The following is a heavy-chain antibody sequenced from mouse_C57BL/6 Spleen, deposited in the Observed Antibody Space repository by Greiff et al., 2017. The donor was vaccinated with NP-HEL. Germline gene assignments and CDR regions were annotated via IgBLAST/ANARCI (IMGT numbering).Heavy chain of an antibody. J-gene: IGHJ2*01. D-gene: IGHD1-1*01. CDR1: GYTFTSYW. Sequence: QVHVKQSGAELAKPGASVKLSCKASGYTFTSYWMHWVKQRPGQGLEWIGYINPSSGYTKYNQKFKDKATLTADKSSSTAYMQLSSLTYEDSAVYYCASTVVADFDYWGQGTTLTVSS. V-gene: IGHV1-7*01. CDR2: INPSSGYT. CDR3: ASTVVADFDY.